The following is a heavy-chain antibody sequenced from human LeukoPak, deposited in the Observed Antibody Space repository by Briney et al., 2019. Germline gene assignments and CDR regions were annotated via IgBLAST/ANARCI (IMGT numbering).Heavy chain of an antibody. V-gene: IGHV4-61*02. CDR3: ARRYCSSTSCYKGNAFDI. CDR1: GGSISSGSYY. Sequence: PSRTLSLTCTVSGGSISSGSYYWSWIRQPAGKGLEWIGRIYTSGSTNYNPSLKSRVTISVDTSNNHFSLKLSSVTAADTAVYYCARRYCSSTSCYKGNAFDIWGQGTMVTVSS. J-gene: IGHJ3*02. CDR2: IYTSGST. D-gene: IGHD2-2*02.